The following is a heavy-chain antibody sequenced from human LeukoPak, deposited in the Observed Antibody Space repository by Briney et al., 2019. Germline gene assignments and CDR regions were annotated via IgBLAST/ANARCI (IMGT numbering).Heavy chain of an antibody. V-gene: IGHV3-30*18. Sequence: GGSLRLSCAASGFTFSNYGMHWVRQAPGKGLEWVAALSYDGTYKYYADSMKGRFTVSRDNSHNTLYLQVNTLRAEDTAVYYCAKDGTSFISYYYDSSGFYDCWGQGTLVTVSS. CDR1: GFTFSNYG. D-gene: IGHD3-22*01. CDR2: LSYDGTYK. J-gene: IGHJ4*02. CDR3: AKDGTSFISYYYDSSGFYDC.